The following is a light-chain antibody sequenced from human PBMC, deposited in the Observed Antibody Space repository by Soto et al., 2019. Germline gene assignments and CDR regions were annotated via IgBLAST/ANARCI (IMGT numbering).Light chain of an antibody. V-gene: IGKV3-20*01. CDR3: QQYTRAPLT. CDR1: QSVTDNY. CDR2: GAS. Sequence: EIVLTQSPATLSLSPGERATLSCRASQSVTDNYLAWYQQKPGQAPRLVISGASSRPSGIPDRFSASGSGTDFTLPISRLEPEDFAVYYCQQYTRAPLTFGQGTKVEIK. J-gene: IGKJ1*01.